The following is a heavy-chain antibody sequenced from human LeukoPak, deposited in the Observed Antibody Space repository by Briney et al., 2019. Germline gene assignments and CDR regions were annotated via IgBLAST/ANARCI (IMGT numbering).Heavy chain of an antibody. CDR2: ISSSGSSI. Sequence: GGSLRLSCAVSGFTLSSYEMNWVRQAPGKGLERVSHISSSGSSIYYADSVMGRFTISRDSAKNSLYLQMNSLRAEDTAVYYCARGGYERSLANWGQGTLVTVSS. CDR3: ARGGYERSLAN. CDR1: GFTLSSYE. D-gene: IGHD5-12*01. J-gene: IGHJ4*02. V-gene: IGHV3-48*03.